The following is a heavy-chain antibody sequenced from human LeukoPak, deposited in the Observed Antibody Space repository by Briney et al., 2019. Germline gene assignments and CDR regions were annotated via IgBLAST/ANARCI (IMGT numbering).Heavy chain of an antibody. J-gene: IGHJ4*02. CDR2: ISSSSSTI. Sequence: GGSLRLSCAASGFTFSSYSMNWVRQAPGKGLEWVSYISSSSSTIYYADSVKGRFTISRDNAKNSLYLQMNSLRAEDTAVYYCARGIVVVPAAVYYFDYWGQGTLVTVSS. CDR3: ARGIVVVPAAVYYFDY. D-gene: IGHD2-2*01. V-gene: IGHV3-48*01. CDR1: GFTFSSYS.